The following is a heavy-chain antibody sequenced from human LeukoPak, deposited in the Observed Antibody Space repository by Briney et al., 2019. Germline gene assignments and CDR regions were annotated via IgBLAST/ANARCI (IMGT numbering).Heavy chain of an antibody. CDR3: ARERREQLLPPYTRSLTYFDY. V-gene: IGHV4-34*01. D-gene: IGHD2-15*01. CDR2: ISHSGNS. CDR1: GGSFSDSY. Sequence: SETLSLTCAVYGGSFSDSYWSWIRQPPGKGLEWIGEISHSGNSNYNPSLKRRVTISIDTSKNQFSLKLSSVTAADTAVYYCARERREQLLPPYTRSLTYFDYWGQGTLVTVSS. J-gene: IGHJ4*02.